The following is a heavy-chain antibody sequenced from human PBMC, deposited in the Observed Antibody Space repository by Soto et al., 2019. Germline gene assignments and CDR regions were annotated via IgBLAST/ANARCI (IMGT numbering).Heavy chain of an antibody. CDR1: GYSFTSYW. CDR3: ARQGSSTSLYYYYYMDV. CDR2: IYPGDSDT. V-gene: IGHV5-51*01. Sequence: PGESLKISCKGSGYSFTSYWIGWVRQMPGKGLEWMGIIYPGDSDTRYSPYFQGQVTISADKSISTAYLQWSSLKASDTVMYYCARQGSSTSLYYYYYMDVWGKGTTVTVSS. D-gene: IGHD2-2*01. J-gene: IGHJ6*03.